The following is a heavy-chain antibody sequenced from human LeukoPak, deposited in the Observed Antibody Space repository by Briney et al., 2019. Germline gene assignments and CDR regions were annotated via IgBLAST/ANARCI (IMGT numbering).Heavy chain of an antibody. D-gene: IGHD6-19*01. J-gene: IGHJ4*02. CDR3: ARAEGIAVAGRPFDY. CDR1: GFTFSSYG. CDR2: ISYDGSNK. Sequence: PGGSLRLSCAASGFTFSSYGMHWVRQAPGKGLEWVAVISYDGSNKYYADSVKGRFTISRDNSKNTLYLQMNSLRAEDTAVYYCARAEGIAVAGRPFDYWGQGTLVTVSS. V-gene: IGHV3-30*19.